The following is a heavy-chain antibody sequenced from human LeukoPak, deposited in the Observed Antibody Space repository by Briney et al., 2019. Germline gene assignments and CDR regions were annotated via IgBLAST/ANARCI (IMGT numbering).Heavy chain of an antibody. CDR3: AKEGYSSGHGRAFNI. V-gene: IGHV3-23*01. Sequence: PGRSLGLFCVDSGSIISNNVMGWVRQAPGKGLEWVSTINVGGEATHYAESVKGRFTISRDSSKNTLYLQMNSLSVEDTAVYYCAKEGYSSGHGRAFNIWGPGTLFSVSS. CDR2: INVGGEAT. D-gene: IGHD5-18*01. CDR1: GSIISNNV. J-gene: IGHJ3*02.